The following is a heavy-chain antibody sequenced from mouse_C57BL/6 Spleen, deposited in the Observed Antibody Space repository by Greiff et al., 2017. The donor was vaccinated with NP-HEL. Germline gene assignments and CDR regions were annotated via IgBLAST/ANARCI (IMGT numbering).Heavy chain of an antibody. Sequence: VKLQESGPELVKPGASVKLSCKASGYTFTSYDINWVKQRPGQGLEWIGWIYPRDGSTKYNAKFKGKATLTVDTSSSTAYMELHSLTSEDSAVYFCARGRDVWYFDVWGTGTTVTVSS. CDR3: ARGRDVWYFDV. V-gene: IGHV1-85*01. CDR1: GYTFTSYD. J-gene: IGHJ1*03. CDR2: IYPRDGST. D-gene: IGHD3-3*01.